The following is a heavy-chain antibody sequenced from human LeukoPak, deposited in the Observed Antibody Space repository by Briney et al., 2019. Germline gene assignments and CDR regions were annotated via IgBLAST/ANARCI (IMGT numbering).Heavy chain of an antibody. CDR2: ISYDGSNK. CDR3: AASYSSGYDY. V-gene: IGHV3-30*03. J-gene: IGHJ4*02. D-gene: IGHD6-19*01. Sequence: GGTLRLSCAASGFTFSSYGMSWVRQAPGKGLEWVAVISYDGSNKYYADSVKGRFTISRDNAKNSLYLQMNSLRAEDTAVYYCAASYSSGYDYWGQGTLVTVSS. CDR1: GFTFSSYG.